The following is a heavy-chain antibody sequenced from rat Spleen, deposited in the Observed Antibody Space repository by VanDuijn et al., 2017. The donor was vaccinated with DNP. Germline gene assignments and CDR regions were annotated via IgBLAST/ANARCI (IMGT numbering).Heavy chain of an antibody. CDR2: IIYDGSRT. V-gene: IGHV5S10*01. D-gene: IGHD1-9*01. CDR3: ATSTGISLYAMDA. Sequence: EVKLVESGGGLVQPGRSLKLSCAASGFTFMNYGMAWVRQAPKKGLEWVATIIYDGSRTYYRNSVKGRFTISRDGAKSTLFLQMDSLRSEDTATYYCATSTGISLYAMDAWGQGTSVTVSS. J-gene: IGHJ4*01. CDR1: GFTFMNYG.